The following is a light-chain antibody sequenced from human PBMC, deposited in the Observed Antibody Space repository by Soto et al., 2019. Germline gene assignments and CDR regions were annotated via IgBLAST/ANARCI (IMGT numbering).Light chain of an antibody. J-gene: IGKJ1*01. Sequence: DIQMTQSPSSLSASVGERVTLTCKASQDISNYLNWYQQKPGKAPNLLIYATSSLQSGVPSRFSGSGSGTAFNLTISSLQPEDFATYYCQQSYSPPPWAFGQGTKVDIK. CDR3: QQSYSPPPWA. V-gene: IGKV1-39*01. CDR2: ATS. CDR1: QDISNY.